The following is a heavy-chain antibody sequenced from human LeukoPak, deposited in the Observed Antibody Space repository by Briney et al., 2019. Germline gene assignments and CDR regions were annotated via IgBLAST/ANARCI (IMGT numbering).Heavy chain of an antibody. CDR1: GGSFSGYY. J-gene: IGHJ4*02. CDR3: ARARITMVRGVIFGIDY. Sequence: SETLSLTCAVYGGSFSGYYWSWIRQPPGKGLEWIGEINHSGSTNYNPSLKSRVTISVDTSKNQFSLKLSSVTAADTAVYYCARARITMVRGVIFGIDYWGQGTLVTVSS. CDR2: INHSGST. D-gene: IGHD3-10*01. V-gene: IGHV4-34*01.